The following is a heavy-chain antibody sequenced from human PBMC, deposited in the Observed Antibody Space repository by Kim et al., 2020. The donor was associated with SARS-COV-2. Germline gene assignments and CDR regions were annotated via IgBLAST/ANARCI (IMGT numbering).Heavy chain of an antibody. D-gene: IGHD3-9*01. CDR3: ARARYFDSRDDAFDV. Sequence: GGSLRLSCGASGFTFGNYWVHWVRQVPGRGLVWVSRINYDGKSRSYADSVKGRFVISRDNAKNTLSLQMNSLRGEDTAVYYCARARYFDSRDDAFDVWGPGTLVTVTS. CDR1: GFTFGNYW. V-gene: IGHV3-74*01. J-gene: IGHJ3*01. CDR2: INYDGKSR.